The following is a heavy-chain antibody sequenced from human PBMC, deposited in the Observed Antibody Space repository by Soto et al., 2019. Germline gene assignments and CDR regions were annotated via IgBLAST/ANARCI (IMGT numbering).Heavy chain of an antibody. CDR3: ARDAESSIAALVPDY. J-gene: IGHJ4*02. V-gene: IGHV1-2*02. Sequence: ASVKVSCKASGYTFTGYYMHWVRQAPGQGLEWTGWINPNSGGTNYAQKFQGRVTMTRDTSISTAYMELSRLRSDDTAVYCCARDAESSIAALVPDYWGQGTLVTVSS. CDR2: INPNSGGT. D-gene: IGHD6-6*01. CDR1: GYTFTGYY.